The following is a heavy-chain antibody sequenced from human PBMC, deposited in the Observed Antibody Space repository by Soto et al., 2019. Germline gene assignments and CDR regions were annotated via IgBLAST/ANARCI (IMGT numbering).Heavy chain of an antibody. CDR3: TRGPPRVQWFDP. J-gene: IGHJ5*02. Sequence: PSETLSLTCTVSGGSISSNYWSWIRQPPGKGLEWIGHIYFTGSTNYNPSLKSRVTMSLDTSRNQFSLKLSSVTAADTAVYYCTRGPPRVQWFDPWGLGTLVTVSS. V-gene: IGHV4-59*01. CDR1: GGSISSNY. CDR2: IYFTGST.